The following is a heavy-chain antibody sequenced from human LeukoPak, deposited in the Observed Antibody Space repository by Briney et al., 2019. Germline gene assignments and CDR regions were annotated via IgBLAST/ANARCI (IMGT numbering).Heavy chain of an antibody. Sequence: SETLSLTCTVSGGSISSYYWSWIRQPAGKGLEWIGRIYTSGSTNYNPSLKSRVTMSVDTSKNQFSLKLSSVTAADTAVYYCAKGYCRGNSCYDDRGAFDYWGQGTLVTVSS. CDR3: AKGYCRGNSCYDDRGAFDY. J-gene: IGHJ4*02. CDR1: GGSISSYY. CDR2: IYTSGST. D-gene: IGHD2-2*01. V-gene: IGHV4-4*07.